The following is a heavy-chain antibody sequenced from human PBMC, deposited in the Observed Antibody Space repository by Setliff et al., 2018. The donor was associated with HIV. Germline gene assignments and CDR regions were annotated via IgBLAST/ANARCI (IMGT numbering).Heavy chain of an antibody. CDR1: GDSISSDFY. CDR2: IYHSGNT. V-gene: IGHV4-38-2*02. Sequence: ETLSLTCTVSGDSISSDFYWGWIRQPPGKGLEWIASIYHSGNTYYMPSLQSRVTISVDMSKSQFSLKLNSVTAADTAVYYCARGEACGGGCHYAFELWGRGTMVTVSS. CDR3: ARGEACGGGCHYAFEL. J-gene: IGHJ3*01. D-gene: IGHD2-21*02.